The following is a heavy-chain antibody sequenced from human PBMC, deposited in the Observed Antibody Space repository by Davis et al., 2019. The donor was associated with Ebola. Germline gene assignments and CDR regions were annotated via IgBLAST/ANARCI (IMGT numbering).Heavy chain of an antibody. Sequence: SETLSLTCAVYGGSFSGYYWSWIRQPPGKGLEWIGEINHSGSTNYNPSLKSRVPISVDTSKNQFSLKLSSVTAADTAVYYCAAAVNYYYGMDVWGQGTTVTVSS. J-gene: IGHJ6*02. CDR2: INHSGST. CDR3: AAAVNYYYGMDV. D-gene: IGHD2-15*01. V-gene: IGHV4-34*01. CDR1: GGSFSGYY.